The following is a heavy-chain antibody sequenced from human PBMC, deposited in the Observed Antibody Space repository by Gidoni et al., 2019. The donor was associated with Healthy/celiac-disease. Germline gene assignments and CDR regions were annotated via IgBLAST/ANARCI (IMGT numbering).Heavy chain of an antibody. Sequence: QVQLQQWGAGLLKPSETLSLTCAVYVGSFSGYYWSWSRQPPGKGLEWIGEIHHSGSTNYNPTLKSRVTISVDTSKNQFSLKLSSVTAADTAVYYCARDGRIGGYYYYGMDVWGQGTTVTVSS. CDR3: ARDGRIGGYYYYGMDV. CDR2: IHHSGST. CDR1: VGSFSGYY. V-gene: IGHV4-34*01. J-gene: IGHJ6*02. D-gene: IGHD1-26*01.